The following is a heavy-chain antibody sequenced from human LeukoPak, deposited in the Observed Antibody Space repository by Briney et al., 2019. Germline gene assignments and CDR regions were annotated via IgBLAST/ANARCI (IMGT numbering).Heavy chain of an antibody. CDR1: GFTFSSYW. J-gene: IGHJ3*02. CDR3: ARDFVVNYGWAAFDI. CDR2: INSDGSST. D-gene: IGHD3-10*01. Sequence: GGSLRLSCAASGFTFSSYWMHWVRQAPGKGLVWVSRINSDGSSTSYADSVKGRFTISRDNAKNTLYLQMNSLRAEDTAVYYCARDFVVNYGWAAFDIWGQGTMVTVSS. V-gene: IGHV3-74*01.